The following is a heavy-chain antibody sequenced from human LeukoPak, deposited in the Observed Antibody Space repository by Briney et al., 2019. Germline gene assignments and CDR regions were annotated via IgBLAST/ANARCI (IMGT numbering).Heavy chain of an antibody. V-gene: IGHV3-53*01. J-gene: IGHJ4*02. CDR3: ARDKFAGAWLQGFDY. Sequence: PGGSLRLSCAASGFTVSSSYMSWVRQAPGKGLEWVSVIYSDGSTYYADSVKGRFTISRDNSKNMLYLQMNSLRAEDTAVYYCARDKFAGAWLQGFDYWGQGTLITVSS. CDR1: GFTVSSSY. CDR2: IYSDGST. D-gene: IGHD5-24*01.